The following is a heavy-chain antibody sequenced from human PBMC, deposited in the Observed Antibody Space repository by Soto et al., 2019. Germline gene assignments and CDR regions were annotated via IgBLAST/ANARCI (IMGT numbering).Heavy chain of an antibody. CDR3: ARGHSGWYYLGDN. CDR1: GYTVTDYA. J-gene: IGHJ1*01. D-gene: IGHD6-19*01. Sequence: QVHLVQSGAEVKKPGASVKVSCKASGYTVTDYAIYWVRQAPGQSLEWMGWITPGNGKTRYSEKFQGRVTFTWDTSASTAYMELSSLRSEDTAVYYCARGHSGWYYLGDNWGQGTLLTVSS. CDR2: ITPGNGKT. V-gene: IGHV1-3*01.